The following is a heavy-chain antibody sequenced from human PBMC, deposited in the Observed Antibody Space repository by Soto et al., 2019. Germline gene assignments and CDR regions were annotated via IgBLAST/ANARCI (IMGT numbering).Heavy chain of an antibody. CDR2: IYYSGST. D-gene: IGHD3-22*01. Sequence: QVQLQESGPGLVKPSQTLSLTCTVSGGSISSGDYYWSWIRQPPGKGLEWIGYIYYSGSTYYNPSLKSRVTISVDTTKNQFSLKLSSVTAADTAVYYCARDPTYYYDSSGRLDRFDIWGQGTMVTVSS. CDR3: ARDPTYYYDSSGRLDRFDI. CDR1: GGSISSGDYY. V-gene: IGHV4-30-4*01. J-gene: IGHJ3*02.